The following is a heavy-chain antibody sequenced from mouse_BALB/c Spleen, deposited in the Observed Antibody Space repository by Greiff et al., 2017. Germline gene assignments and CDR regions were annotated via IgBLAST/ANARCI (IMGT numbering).Heavy chain of an antibody. CDR3: ARDGNYGGFAY. V-gene: IGHV1-14*01. J-gene: IGHJ3*01. CDR2: INPYNDGT. Sequence: EVKLKQSGPELVKPGASVKMSCKASGYTFTSYVMHWVKQKPGQGLEWIGYINPYNDGTKYNEKFKGKATLTSDKSSSTAYMELSSLTSEDSAVYYCARDGNYGGFAYWGQGTLVTVSA. CDR1: GYTFTSYV. D-gene: IGHD2-1*01.